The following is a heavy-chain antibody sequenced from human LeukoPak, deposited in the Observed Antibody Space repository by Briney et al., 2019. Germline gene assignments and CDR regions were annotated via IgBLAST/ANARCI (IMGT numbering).Heavy chain of an antibody. CDR3: ARQDVEVASTMSLLRHWFDP. V-gene: IGHV4-4*02. Sequence: SGTLSLTCAVSGGSISSSNWWSWVRQPPGKGLEWIGEIYHSGSTNYNPSLKSRVTISVDTSKNQFSLKLSSVTAADTAVYFCARQDVEVASTMSLLRHWFDPWGQGTLVTVSS. CDR1: GGSISSSNW. D-gene: IGHD3-10*02. J-gene: IGHJ5*02. CDR2: IYHSGST.